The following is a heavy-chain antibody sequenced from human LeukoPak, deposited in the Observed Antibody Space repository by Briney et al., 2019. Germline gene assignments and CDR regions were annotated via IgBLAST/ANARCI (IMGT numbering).Heavy chain of an antibody. J-gene: IGHJ4*02. CDR1: GYTFTSYG. D-gene: IGHD6-13*01. CDR3: ARVPRGIAAALPDY. Sequence: ASVKVSCKASGYTFTSYGISWVRQVPGQGLEWMGWISAYNGNTNYAQKLQGRVTMTTDTSTSTAYMELRSLRSDDTAVYYCARVPRGIAAALPDYWGQGTLVTVSS. V-gene: IGHV1-18*01. CDR2: ISAYNGNT.